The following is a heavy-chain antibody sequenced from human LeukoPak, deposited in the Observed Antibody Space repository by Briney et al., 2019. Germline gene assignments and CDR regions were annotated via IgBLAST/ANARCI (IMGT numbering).Heavy chain of an antibody. V-gene: IGHV3-23*01. CDR2: ISGSGART. Sequence: PGGSLRLSCAASEFTFSSYAMSWVRQAPGKGLEWVSTISGSGARTYYADSVKGRFTISRDNSKNTLYLQMNSLRAEHTAVYYCAKQPGSDVDSSGSLSRHWGQGTLVTVSS. J-gene: IGHJ4*02. D-gene: IGHD3-22*01. CDR3: AKQPGSDVDSSGSLSRH. CDR1: EFTFSSYA.